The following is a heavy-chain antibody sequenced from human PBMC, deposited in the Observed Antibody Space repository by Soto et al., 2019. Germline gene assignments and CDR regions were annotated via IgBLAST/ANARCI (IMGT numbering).Heavy chain of an antibody. J-gene: IGHJ4*02. V-gene: IGHV1-69*13. D-gene: IGHD5-12*01. CDR2: IIPIFGTA. CDR3: ARDRSGYVYFDY. CDR1: GGTFSSYA. Sequence: GASVKVSCKASGGTFSSYAISWVRQAPGQGLEWMGGIIPIFGTANYAQKFQGRVTITADESTSTAYMELSSLRSEDTAVYYCARDRSGYVYFDYWGQGTLVTVSS.